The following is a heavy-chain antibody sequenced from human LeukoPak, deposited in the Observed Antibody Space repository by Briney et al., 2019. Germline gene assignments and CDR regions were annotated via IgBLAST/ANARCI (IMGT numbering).Heavy chain of an antibody. Sequence: SETLSLTCAVYGGSFSGYYWSRIRQPPGKGLEWIGEINHSGSTNYNPSLKSRVTISVDTSKNQFSLKLSSVTAADTAVYYCARQNGGTWNYYYYMDVWGKGTTVTVSS. CDR1: GGSFSGYY. D-gene: IGHD1-1*01. CDR2: INHSGST. CDR3: ARQNGGTWNYYYYMDV. V-gene: IGHV4-34*01. J-gene: IGHJ6*03.